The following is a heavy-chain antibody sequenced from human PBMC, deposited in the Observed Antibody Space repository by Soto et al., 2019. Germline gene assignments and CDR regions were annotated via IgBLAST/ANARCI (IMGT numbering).Heavy chain of an antibody. V-gene: IGHV3-33*01. J-gene: IGHJ4*02. CDR2: IWYDGSNK. CDR1: GFTFSSYG. D-gene: IGHD3-16*02. Sequence: QVQLVESGGGVVQPGRSLRLSCAASGFTFSSYGMHWVRQAPGKGLEWVAVIWYDGSNKYYADSVKGRFTISRDNSKNTLYLQMNSLRAEDTAVYYCARGDYDYVWGSYRHFDYWGLGTLVTVSS. CDR3: ARGDYDYVWGSYRHFDY.